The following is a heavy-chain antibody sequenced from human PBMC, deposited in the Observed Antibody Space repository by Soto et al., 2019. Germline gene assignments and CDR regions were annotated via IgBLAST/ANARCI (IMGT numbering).Heavy chain of an antibody. D-gene: IGHD3-3*01. CDR1: GFTFSGYY. Sequence: GGSLRLSCAACGFTFSGYYMSWIRQAPGKGLEWVSYISSSGSTIYYADSVKGRFTISRDNAKNSLYLQMNSLRAEDTAVYYCASTYYDFWSGYSKDAFDIWGQGTMVTVSS. CDR3: ASTYYDFWSGYSKDAFDI. CDR2: ISSSGSTI. J-gene: IGHJ3*02. V-gene: IGHV3-11*01.